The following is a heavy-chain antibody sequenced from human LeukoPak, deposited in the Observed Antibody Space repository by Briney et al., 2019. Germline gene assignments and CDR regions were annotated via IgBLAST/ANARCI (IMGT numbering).Heavy chain of an antibody. J-gene: IGHJ4*02. CDR2: ISGSGGST. Sequence: GGSLRLSCVASGFTLSSYIMNWVPLAPGKGLEWVSAISGSGGSTYYADSVKGRFTISRDNSKKTLYLQMNSLRADDTAVYYCAKDRGRDGYNEYWGQGTVVTVSS. CDR1: GFTLSSYI. V-gene: IGHV3-23*01. D-gene: IGHD5-24*01. CDR3: AKDRGRDGYNEY.